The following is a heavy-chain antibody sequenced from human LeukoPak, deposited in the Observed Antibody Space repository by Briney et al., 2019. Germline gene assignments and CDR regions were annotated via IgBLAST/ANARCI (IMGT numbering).Heavy chain of an antibody. CDR2: INHSGRT. V-gene: IGHV4-34*01. D-gene: IGHD3-10*01. CDR1: GGSFSGYY. J-gene: IGHJ3*02. Sequence: AETLSLTCAVYGGSFSGYYWSWIRQPPGKGLEWIGEINHSGRTNYNPSLKSRVTISVDTSKNQFSLKLSSVTAADTAVYYCARRIRLITMLRGIAFDIWGQGTMVTVSS. CDR3: ARRIRLITMLRGIAFDI.